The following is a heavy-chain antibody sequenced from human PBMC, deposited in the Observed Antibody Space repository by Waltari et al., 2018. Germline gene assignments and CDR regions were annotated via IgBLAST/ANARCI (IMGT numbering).Heavy chain of an antibody. V-gene: IGHV1-8*01. CDR3: ARKVVVVPAARYYYYYYMDV. CDR1: GYTFTSYD. D-gene: IGHD2-2*01. J-gene: IGHJ6*03. CDR2: MNPNSGNT. Sequence: QVQLVQSGAEVKKPGASVKVSCKASGYTFTSYDINWVRQATGQGLEWMGWMNPNSGNTGYAQKFQGRVTMTRNTSISTAYMELSSLRSEDTAVYYCARKVVVVPAARYYYYYYMDVWGKGTTVTDSS.